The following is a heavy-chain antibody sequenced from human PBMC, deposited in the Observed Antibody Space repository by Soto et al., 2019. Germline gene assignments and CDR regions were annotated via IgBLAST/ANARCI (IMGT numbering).Heavy chain of an antibody. CDR2: IYWDDDT. D-gene: IGHD3-3*01. J-gene: IGHJ4*02. V-gene: IGHV2-5*02. CDR1: GFSLTTSGVH. Sequence: QITLNDSGPTVVTPTETLTLTCRFSGFSLTTSGVHVGWIRQSPGKAPEWLALIYWDDDTRYSASLKSRLNITKDTSKIQVVLTVSDLDPTDTATYYCAHRVLRTVFGLVTTTAIYFDFWGQGTPVAVSS. CDR3: AHRVLRTVFGLVTTTAIYFDF.